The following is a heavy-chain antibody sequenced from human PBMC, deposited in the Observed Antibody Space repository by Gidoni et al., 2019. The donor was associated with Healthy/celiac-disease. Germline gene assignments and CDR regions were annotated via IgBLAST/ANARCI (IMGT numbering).Heavy chain of an antibody. CDR2: ISSNGGST. D-gene: IGHD3-9*01. Sequence: EVQPVESGGGLVQPGGSLRLSCSASVFPFSSYAMHWVRQAPGKGLEYVSAISSNGGSTYYADSVKGRFTISRDNSKNTLYLQMSSLRAEDTAVYYCVKALRGYDILTGWGQGTLVTVSS. CDR1: VFPFSSYA. V-gene: IGHV3-64D*09. CDR3: VKALRGYDILTG. J-gene: IGHJ4*02.